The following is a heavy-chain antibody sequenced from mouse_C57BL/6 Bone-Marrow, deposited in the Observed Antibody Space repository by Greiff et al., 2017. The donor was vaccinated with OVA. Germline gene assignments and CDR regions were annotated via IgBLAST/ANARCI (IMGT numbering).Heavy chain of an antibody. J-gene: IGHJ2*01. CDR1: GYTFTSYG. V-gene: IGHV1-81*01. D-gene: IGHD2-3*01. CDR2: IHPRSGNT. CDR3: ARERGWLLPSDY. Sequence: VQLQQSGAELARPGASVKLSCKASGYTFTSYGISWVKQRTGQGLEWIGEIHPRSGNTYYNEKFKGKATLTADKSSSTAYMELRSLTSEDSAVYFCARERGWLLPSDYWGQGTTLTVSS.